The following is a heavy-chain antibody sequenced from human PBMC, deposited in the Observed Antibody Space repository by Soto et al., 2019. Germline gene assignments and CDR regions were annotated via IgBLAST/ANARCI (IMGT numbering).Heavy chain of an antibody. Sequence: PGGSLRLSCAASGFTFSSYWMSWVRQAPGKGLEWVANIKQDGSEKYYVDSVKGRFTISRDNAKNSLYLQMNSLRAEDTAVYYCARRRSGSYTTLYYFVYWGQGTLVTVSS. CDR3: ARRRSGSYTTLYYFVY. V-gene: IGHV3-7*03. D-gene: IGHD1-26*01. CDR1: GFTFSSYW. J-gene: IGHJ4*02. CDR2: IKQDGSEK.